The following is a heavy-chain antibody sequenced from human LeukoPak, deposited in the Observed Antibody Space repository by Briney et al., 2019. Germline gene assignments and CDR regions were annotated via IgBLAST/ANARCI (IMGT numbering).Heavy chain of an antibody. CDR1: GYSFTSYW. CDR3: ARLYEMAVAGTHFDY. CDR2: IYPGDSDT. J-gene: IGHJ4*02. Sequence: GASLQISCKGSGYSFTSYWIGWVRQLPGKGLEWMGIIYPGDSDTRYSPSFQGQVTISADKSISTAYLQWSSLKASDTAMYYCARLYEMAVAGTHFDYWGQGTLVTVSS. V-gene: IGHV5-51*01. D-gene: IGHD6-19*01.